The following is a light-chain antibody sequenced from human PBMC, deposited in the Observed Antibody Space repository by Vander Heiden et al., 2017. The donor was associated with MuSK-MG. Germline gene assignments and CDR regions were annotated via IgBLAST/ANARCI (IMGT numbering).Light chain of an antibody. CDR3: QAWDSSTVV. CDR1: KLGDKY. Sequence: SYELTQPPSVSVSPGQTASITCSGDKLGDKYACWYQQNPGQSLLLVIYQDSKRPSVIPERFSGSHSGTTATLTISGTQAMDEDYYYFQAWDSSTVVFGGGTKLTVL. J-gene: IGLJ2*01. V-gene: IGLV3-1*01. CDR2: QDS.